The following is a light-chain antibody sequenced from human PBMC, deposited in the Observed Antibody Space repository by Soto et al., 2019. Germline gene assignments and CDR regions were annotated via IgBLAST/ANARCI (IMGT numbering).Light chain of an antibody. Sequence: DIPMTQSASSLSASVGDRVTITCRASQSITNSSNWYQHKPGKAPTLVVYAASSLQSGVPSRFSGSGSGTDFTLTISSLQPEDVATYFCQQGHSMPFTFGPGTKVDIK. CDR2: AAS. CDR1: QSITNS. CDR3: QQGHSMPFT. V-gene: IGKV1-39*01. J-gene: IGKJ3*01.